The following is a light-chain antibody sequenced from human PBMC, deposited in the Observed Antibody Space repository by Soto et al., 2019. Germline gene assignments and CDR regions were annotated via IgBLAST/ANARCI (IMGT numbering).Light chain of an antibody. Sequence: QSALTQPASVSGSPGQSITISCTGISSYVGSYNLVTWYQHNPGKAPKLLIYDVSKWPSGVSNRFSGSKSGNTASLTIFGLQAEDEADYYCCSYTSGSTYVFGTGTKVTVL. CDR1: SSYVGSYNL. J-gene: IGLJ1*01. CDR2: DVS. V-gene: IGLV2-23*02. CDR3: CSYTSGSTYV.